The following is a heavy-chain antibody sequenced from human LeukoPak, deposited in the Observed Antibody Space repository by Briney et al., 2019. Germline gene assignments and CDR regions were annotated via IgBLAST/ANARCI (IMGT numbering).Heavy chain of an antibody. J-gene: IGHJ4*02. Sequence: ASVKVSCKASGYTLTSYYMHWVRQAPGQGLEWMGIINPSGGSTSYAQKFQGRVTMTRDTSTSTVYMELSSLRSEDTAVYYCARDLYVEMATIRDSFGYWGQGTLVTVSS. V-gene: IGHV1-46*01. CDR1: GYTLTSYY. CDR3: ARDLYVEMATIRDSFGY. CDR2: INPSGGST. D-gene: IGHD5-24*01.